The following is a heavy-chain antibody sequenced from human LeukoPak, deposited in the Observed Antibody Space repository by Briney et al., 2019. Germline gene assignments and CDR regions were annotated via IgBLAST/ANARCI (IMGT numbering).Heavy chain of an antibody. CDR3: ARVGSYCMDV. J-gene: IGHJ6*03. V-gene: IGHV4-59*01. D-gene: IGHD1-26*01. CDR1: GGSISSYY. Sequence: SQTLSLTCSVSGGSISSYYWSWIRQPPRKGLEYIGHVHDSGSTNYNPSLKSRVTISIDTSKNQFSLKLSSVAAAEPAVYYCARVGSYCMDVWGKGSTVTVSS. CDR2: VHDSGST.